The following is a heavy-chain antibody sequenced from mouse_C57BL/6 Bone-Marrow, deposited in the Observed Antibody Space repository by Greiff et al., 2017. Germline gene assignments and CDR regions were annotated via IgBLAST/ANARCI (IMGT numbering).Heavy chain of an antibody. CDR3: TRWDGYWRYFDV. CDR2: ISSGGDYI. J-gene: IGHJ1*03. Sequence: EVKLVESGAGLVKPGGSLKLSCAASGFTFSSYAMSWVRQTPEKRLEWVAYISSGGDYIYYADTVKGRFTISRDNARNTLYLQMSSLKSEDTAMYYCTRWDGYWRYFDVWGTGTTVTVSS. V-gene: IGHV5-9-1*02. CDR1: GFTFSSYA. D-gene: IGHD2-3*01.